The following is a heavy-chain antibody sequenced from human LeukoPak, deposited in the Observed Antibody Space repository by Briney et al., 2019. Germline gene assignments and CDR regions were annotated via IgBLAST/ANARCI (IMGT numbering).Heavy chain of an antibody. Sequence: SETLSLTCTVSGGSINNYYWSWIRQPPGKGLEWIGYASHSGSTNSSPSLKSRVSISVDTSKNQISLKLSSVTAADTAVYYCARQIGYNYVPHGLDPWGQGTLVTVSS. J-gene: IGHJ5*02. CDR3: ARQIGYNYVPHGLDP. D-gene: IGHD5-18*01. CDR2: ASHSGST. CDR1: GGSINNYY. V-gene: IGHV4-59*01.